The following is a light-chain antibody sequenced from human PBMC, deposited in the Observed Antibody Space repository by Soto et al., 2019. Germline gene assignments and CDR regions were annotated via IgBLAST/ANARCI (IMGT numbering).Light chain of an antibody. CDR2: WAS. J-gene: IGKJ2*01. CDR1: QTVFHSSYNKDF. V-gene: IGKV4-1*01. CDR3: QQYYSSLT. Sequence: DIVMTRSPVSLSVSLGERATINCKSSQTVFHSSYNKDFLAWYQQKPGQPPKLLFYWASTRESGVPARFSGGGSGTDFSLTISSLQAEDVAVYYCQQYYSSLTFGQGTKVDIK.